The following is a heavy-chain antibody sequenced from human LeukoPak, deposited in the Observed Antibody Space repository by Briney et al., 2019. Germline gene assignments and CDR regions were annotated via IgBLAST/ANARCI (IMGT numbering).Heavy chain of an antibody. J-gene: IGHJ3*02. V-gene: IGHV3-7*01. Sequence: GGSLRLSCATSGFTFSKHWMSWVRQAPGKGLEWVANIKQDGSEKYYVDSVKGRFTISRDNAKNSLYLQMNSLRAEDTAVYYCARRQMRYQLPSIKPGVVFDIWGQGTMVTVSS. CDR2: IKQDGSEK. CDR1: GFTFSKHW. CDR3: ARRQMRYQLPSIKPGVVFDI. D-gene: IGHD2-2*01.